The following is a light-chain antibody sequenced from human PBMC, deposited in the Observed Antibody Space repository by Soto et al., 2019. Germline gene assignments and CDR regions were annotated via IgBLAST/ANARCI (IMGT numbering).Light chain of an antibody. CDR1: QSISSY. V-gene: IGKV1-39*01. CDR2: AAS. J-gene: IGKJ1*01. Sequence: DIQMTHYPSSLSASVGDRVTITCRASQSISSYLNWYQQKPGKAPKLLIYAASSLQSGVPSRFSGSGSGTDFTLTISSLQPEDFATYYCQQSYSTPRTFGQGTKV. CDR3: QQSYSTPRT.